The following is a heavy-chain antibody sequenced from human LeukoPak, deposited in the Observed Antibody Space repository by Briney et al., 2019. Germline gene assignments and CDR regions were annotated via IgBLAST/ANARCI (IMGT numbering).Heavy chain of an antibody. CDR2: IYYSGST. V-gene: IGHV4-59*08. CDR1: GGSISSYY. Sequence: SETLSLTCTVSGGSISSYYWSWIRQPPGKGLEWIGYIYYSGSTNYNPSLKSRVTISVDTSKNQFSLKLSSVTAADTAVYYCARHKYRDGYKGFDYWGQGTLVTVSS. CDR3: ARHKYRDGYKGFDY. D-gene: IGHD5-24*01. J-gene: IGHJ4*02.